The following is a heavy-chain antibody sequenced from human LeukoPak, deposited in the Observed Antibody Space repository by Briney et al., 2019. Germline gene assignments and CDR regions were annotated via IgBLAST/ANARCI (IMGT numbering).Heavy chain of an antibody. CDR2: LVDNGGST. CDR1: GFTFSSYA. CDR3: AKGGISSTRLDF. J-gene: IGHJ4*02. D-gene: IGHD2-15*01. V-gene: IGHV3-23*01. Sequence: GGSLRLSCAASGFTFSSYAMSWVRQAPGKGLEWVSSLVDNGGSTYYADSVKGRFTISRDNSKNALYLQMNSPRAEDTAIYYCAKGGISSTRLDFWGQGTLVAVSS.